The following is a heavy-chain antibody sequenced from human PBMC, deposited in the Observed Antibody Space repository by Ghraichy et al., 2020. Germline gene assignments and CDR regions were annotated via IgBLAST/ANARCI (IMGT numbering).Heavy chain of an antibody. V-gene: IGHV1-58*02. CDR3: ASVRTGYSSSWYGDSYYYGMDV. CDR2: IVVGSGNT. J-gene: IGHJ6*02. Sequence: SVKVSCKASGFTFTSSAMQWVRQARGQRLEWIGWIVVGSGNTNYAQKFQERVTITRDMSTSTAYMELSSLRSEDTAVYYCASVRTGYSSSWYGDSYYYGMDVWGQGTTVTVSS. CDR1: GFTFTSSA. D-gene: IGHD6-13*01.